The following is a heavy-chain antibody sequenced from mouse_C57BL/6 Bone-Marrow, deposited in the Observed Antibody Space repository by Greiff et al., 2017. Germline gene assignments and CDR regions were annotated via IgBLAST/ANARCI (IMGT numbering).Heavy chain of an antibody. CDR2: IYPGDGDT. V-gene: IGHV1-82*01. CDR1: GYAFSSSW. Sequence: QVQLKESGPELVKPGASVKISCKASGYAFSSSWMNWVKQRPGKGLEWIGRIYPGDGDTNYNGKFKGKATLTADKSSSTAYMQLSSLTSEDSAVYFCARSPTGPYFDYWGQGTTLTVSS. CDR3: ARSPTGPYFDY. D-gene: IGHD4-1*02. J-gene: IGHJ2*01.